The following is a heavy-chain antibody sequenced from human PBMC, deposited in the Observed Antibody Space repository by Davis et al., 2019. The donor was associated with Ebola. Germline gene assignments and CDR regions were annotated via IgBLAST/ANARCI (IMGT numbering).Heavy chain of an antibody. CDR2: IIPIFGTA. CDR1: GGTFSSYA. V-gene: IGHV1-69*06. J-gene: IGHJ4*02. Sequence: AASVKVSCKASGGTFSSYAISWVRQAPGQGLEWMGGIIPIFGTANYAQKFQGRVTITADKSTSTAYMELSSLRSEDTAVYYCARDSRATYYYDHSPTDYWGQGTLVTVSS. CDR3: ARDSRATYYYDHSPTDY. D-gene: IGHD3-22*01.